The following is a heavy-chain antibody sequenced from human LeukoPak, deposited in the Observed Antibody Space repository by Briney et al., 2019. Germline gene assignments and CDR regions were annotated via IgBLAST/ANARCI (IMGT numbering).Heavy chain of an antibody. CDR1: GGSISTYY. J-gene: IGHJ4*02. V-gene: IGHV4-59*08. D-gene: IGHD1-26*01. CDR2: IYNSGST. CDR3: ARLTTGIVGTTLFDY. Sequence: PSETLSLTCTVSGGSISTYYWSWIRQPPGKGLEWIGFIYNSGSTNYHPSLQSRDTISAETSKNQFSLKLTSVTAADTAVHYCARLTTGIVGTTLFDYWGQGTLVTVSS.